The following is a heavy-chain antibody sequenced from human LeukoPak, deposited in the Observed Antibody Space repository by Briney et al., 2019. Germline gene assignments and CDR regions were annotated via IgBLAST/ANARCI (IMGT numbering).Heavy chain of an antibody. V-gene: IGHV3-43D*04. CDR3: AKDRYCSSTSCYSYMHV. Sequence: GGSLRLSCAASGFTFDDYAMHWVRQAPGKGLEWVSLISWDGGSTYYADSVKGRFTISRDNSKNSLYLQMNSLRAEDTALYYCAKDRYCSSTSCYSYMHVWGKGTTVTVSS. CDR2: ISWDGGST. CDR1: GFTFDDYA. D-gene: IGHD2-2*02. J-gene: IGHJ6*03.